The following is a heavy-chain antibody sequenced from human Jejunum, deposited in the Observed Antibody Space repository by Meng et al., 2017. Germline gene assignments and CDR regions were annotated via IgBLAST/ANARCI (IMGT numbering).Heavy chain of an antibody. D-gene: IGHD6-6*01. J-gene: IGHJ4*02. CDR3: AHSSSSSSFGFDY. Sequence: QVQVPALGPGLVRPSETLSLTSPVSGGSGSSAAYYWNWIRQHPGKGLEWIGYIYYSGGTTYSPSLNSRVTISIDTAKNQVSLKVSSVTAADTAVYYCAHSSSSSSFGFDYWGQGTLVTVSS. CDR2: IYYSGGT. V-gene: IGHV4-61*08. CDR1: GGSGSSAAYY.